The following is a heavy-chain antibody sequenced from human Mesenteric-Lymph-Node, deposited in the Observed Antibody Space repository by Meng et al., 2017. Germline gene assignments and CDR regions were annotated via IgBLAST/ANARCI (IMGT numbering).Heavy chain of an antibody. CDR1: GGTFNNYA. CDR3: ARDFSVEDYYDSSGPYYFDY. J-gene: IGHJ4*02. V-gene: IGHV1-69*13. Sequence: SVKVSCKASGGTFNNYAISWVRQAPGQGLEWMGGIIPIFGTANYAQKFQGRLTITADESTSTAYMELSSLRSEDTAVYYCARDFSVEDYYDSSGPYYFDYWGQGTLVTVSS. D-gene: IGHD3-22*01. CDR2: IIPIFGTA.